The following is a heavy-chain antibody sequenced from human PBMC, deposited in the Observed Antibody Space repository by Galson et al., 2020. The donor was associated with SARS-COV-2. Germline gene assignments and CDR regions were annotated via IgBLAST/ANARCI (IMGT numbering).Heavy chain of an antibody. Sequence: KIGESLKISCKGSGYSLTSYWIVWVRQMPGKGLEWMGIIYPGDSDTRYSPSFQGQVTISAEKSISTAYLQWTSLKASDTAMYYCARHLNQLVAGKYYYGMDVWGQGTTVTVSS. CDR3: ARHLNQLVAGKYYYGMDV. J-gene: IGHJ6*01. CDR2: IYPGDSDT. D-gene: IGHD6-19*01. V-gene: IGHV5-51*01. CDR1: GYSLTSYW.